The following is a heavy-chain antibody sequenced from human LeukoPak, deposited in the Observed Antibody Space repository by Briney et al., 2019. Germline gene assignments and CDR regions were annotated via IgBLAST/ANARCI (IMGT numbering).Heavy chain of an antibody. D-gene: IGHD3-22*01. CDR1: GFTFSSYA. V-gene: IGHV3-23*01. CDR3: AKDYDGINTFDF. Sequence: GGSLRLSCAASGFTFSSYAMSWVRQAPGKALEGVSGITASSDRTWYAESVEGRFTISRDNSKNTLYLQMSSLRAEDTALYYGAKDYDGINTFDFWGQGNLVTVSS. J-gene: IGHJ4*02. CDR2: ITASSDRT.